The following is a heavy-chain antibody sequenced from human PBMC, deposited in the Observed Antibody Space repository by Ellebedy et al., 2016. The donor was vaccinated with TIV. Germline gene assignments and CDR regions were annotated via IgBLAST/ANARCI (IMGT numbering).Heavy chain of an antibody. Sequence: MPSETLSLTCTVSGDSITRYYWGWVRQPPGKGLEWIGYIYHSGGTTYNPSLKSRVTITVDTSKKQFSLKLISVTAADTAVYYCARAVSGIVGATDWFDPWGQGTLVTVSS. V-gene: IGHV4-59*01. D-gene: IGHD1-26*01. CDR3: ARAVSGIVGATDWFDP. CDR2: IYHSGGT. CDR1: GDSITRYY. J-gene: IGHJ5*02.